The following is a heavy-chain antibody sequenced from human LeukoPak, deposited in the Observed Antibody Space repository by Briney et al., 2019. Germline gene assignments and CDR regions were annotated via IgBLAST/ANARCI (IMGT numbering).Heavy chain of an antibody. CDR3: ARTCGGDCYFQDAFDI. CDR1: GGSISSGGYS. J-gene: IGHJ3*02. Sequence: SQTLSLTCAVSGGSISSGGYSWSWIRQPPGKGLEWIGYIYHSGSTYYNPSLKSRVTISVDRSKNQFSLKLSSVTAADTAVYYCARTCGGDCYFQDAFDIWGQGTMVTVSS. CDR2: IYHSGST. V-gene: IGHV4-30-2*01. D-gene: IGHD2-21*02.